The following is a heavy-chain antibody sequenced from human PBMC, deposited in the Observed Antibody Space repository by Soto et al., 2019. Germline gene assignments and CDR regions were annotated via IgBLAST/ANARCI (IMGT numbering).Heavy chain of an antibody. CDR2: ISYDGSNK. V-gene: IGHV3-30-3*01. D-gene: IGHD3-22*01. CDR1: GFTFSSYA. CDR3: ARDPTFHYDSSGYRDFRFDY. Sequence: QVQLVESGGGVVQPGRSLRLSCAASGFTFSSYAMHWVRQAPGKGLEWVAVISYDGSNKYYADSVKGRFTISRDNSKNTLYLQMNSLRAEDTAVYYCARDPTFHYDSSGYRDFRFDYWGQGTLVTVSS. J-gene: IGHJ4*02.